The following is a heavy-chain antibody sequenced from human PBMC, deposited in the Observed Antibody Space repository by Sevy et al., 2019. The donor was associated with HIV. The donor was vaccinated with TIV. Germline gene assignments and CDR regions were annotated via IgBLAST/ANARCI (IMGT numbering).Heavy chain of an antibody. Sequence: SETLSLTCTVSGGSITSLYWNWIRQPPGKGLEWIATIYYNGHINYNPSLKRRVTLSLDTSKNQFSLRLSSVTAADTAMYYCAGENAWGRCYSWGQGTLVTVSS. CDR3: AGENAWGRCYS. CDR2: IYYNGHI. V-gene: IGHV4-59*08. D-gene: IGHD1-26*01. CDR1: GGSITSLY. J-gene: IGHJ4*02.